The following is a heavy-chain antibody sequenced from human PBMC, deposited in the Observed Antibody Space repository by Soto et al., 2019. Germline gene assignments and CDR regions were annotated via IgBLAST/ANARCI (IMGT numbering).Heavy chain of an antibody. J-gene: IGHJ6*02. Sequence: LTCTVSGGSISSGGYYWTWIRQHPGKGLEWIGYNYYSGITYYNPSLKSRVTISLDTSKNQFSLKLSSVTAADTAVYYCARGSSIAGLYYGMDVWGQGTTVT. CDR3: ARGSSIAGLYYGMDV. D-gene: IGHD6-6*01. CDR1: GGSISSGGYY. CDR2: NYYSGIT. V-gene: IGHV4-31*03.